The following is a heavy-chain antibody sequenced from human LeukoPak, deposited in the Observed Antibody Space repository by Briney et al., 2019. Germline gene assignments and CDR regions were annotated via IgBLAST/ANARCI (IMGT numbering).Heavy chain of an antibody. J-gene: IGHJ4*02. D-gene: IGHD1-26*01. CDR3: TKEPYHSGSYYFDY. CDR2: ISGNGGST. CDR1: GFTFTSYA. Sequence: GGSLRLTCAASGFTFTSYAMNWVRQAPGKGLEWVSDISGNGGSTNYADSVKGRFTISRDHSKNTLYLQMHSLRAEDTAVYYCTKEPYHSGSYYFDYWGQGTLVTVSS. V-gene: IGHV3-23*01.